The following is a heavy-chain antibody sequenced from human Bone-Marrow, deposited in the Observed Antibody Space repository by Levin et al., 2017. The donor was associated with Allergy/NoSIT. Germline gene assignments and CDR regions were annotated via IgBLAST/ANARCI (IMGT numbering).Heavy chain of an antibody. D-gene: IGHD1-14*01. CDR1: GGSISLYY. CDR2: IHYSGTS. CDR3: SRNFGNDAFDL. V-gene: IGHV4-59*01. J-gene: IGHJ3*01. Sequence: SETLSLTCTVSGGSISLYYWSWVRQPPGKGLEWIGYIHYSGTSDYNPSLKSRATISVDTSKNQFSLRPTSVTAADTALYFCSRNFGNDAFDLWGHGTMVAVSS.